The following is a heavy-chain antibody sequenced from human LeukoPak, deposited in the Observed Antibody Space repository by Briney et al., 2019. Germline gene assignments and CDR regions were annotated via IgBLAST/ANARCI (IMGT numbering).Heavy chain of an antibody. CDR2: IYYSGST. V-gene: IGHV4-39*01. Sequence: SETLSLTCTVSGGSISSSSYYWGWIRQPPGKGLEWIGSIYYSGSTYYNPSLKSRVTIFVDTSKNQFSLKLSSVTAADTAVYYCARHHTTPVRSFDPWGQGTLVTVSS. J-gene: IGHJ5*02. CDR1: GGSISSSSYY. CDR3: ARHHTTPVRSFDP. D-gene: IGHD1-1*01.